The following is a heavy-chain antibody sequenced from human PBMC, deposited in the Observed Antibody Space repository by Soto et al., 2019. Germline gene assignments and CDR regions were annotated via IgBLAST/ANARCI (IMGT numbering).Heavy chain of an antibody. CDR2: FNPSGGGT. V-gene: IGHV1-46*01. Sequence: ASVKVSCKASGDTYTSYYIHWVRQAPGQGLGWMGTFNPSGGGTFYAQKFQGRVTMTGDTSTSTVYMELSSLRSEDTAVYYCARGEKIAVAGNLSLFDIWGQGTMVTVSS. CDR1: GDTYTSYY. D-gene: IGHD6-19*01. CDR3: ARGEKIAVAGNLSLFDI. J-gene: IGHJ3*02.